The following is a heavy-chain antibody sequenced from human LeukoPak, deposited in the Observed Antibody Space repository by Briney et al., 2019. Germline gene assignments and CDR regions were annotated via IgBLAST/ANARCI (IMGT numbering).Heavy chain of an antibody. CDR1: GFTFSSYG. D-gene: IGHD3-9*01. V-gene: IGHV3-30*18. Sequence: GGSLRLSCAASGFTFSSYGMHWVRQAPGKGLEWVAVISYDGSNKYYADSVKGRFTISRDNSKNTLYLQMNSLRAEDTAVYYCAKSYYDISTGYFNYWGQGTLVTVSS. J-gene: IGHJ4*02. CDR3: AKSYYDISTGYFNY. CDR2: ISYDGSNK.